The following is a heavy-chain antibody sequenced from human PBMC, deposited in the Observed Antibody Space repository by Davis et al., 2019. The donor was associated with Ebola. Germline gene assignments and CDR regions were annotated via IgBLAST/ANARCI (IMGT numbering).Heavy chain of an antibody. D-gene: IGHD4-17*01. CDR2: IRSKANSYAT. J-gene: IGHJ3*02. CDR1: GFTFSGPA. CDR3: TTTVTRVSGTFDI. Sequence: AGSLRLSCAASGFTFSGPAMHWVRQASGKGLEWVGRIRSKANSYATAYAASVKGRFTISRDDSKNTAYLQMNSLKTEDPAVYYCTTTVTRVSGTFDIWGKGTMVTVSS. V-gene: IGHV3-73*01.